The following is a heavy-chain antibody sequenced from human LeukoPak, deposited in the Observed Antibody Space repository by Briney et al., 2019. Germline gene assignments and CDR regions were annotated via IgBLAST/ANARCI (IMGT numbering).Heavy chain of an antibody. J-gene: IGHJ5*02. D-gene: IGHD1-14*01. V-gene: IGHV4-4*02. CDR3: AKGGPEASAGLSWFDP. Sequence: PSGTLSLTCAVSGGSISSNNWWSWVRPPPGKGLEWIGEIYYSGSTNYNPSLKSRVTISVDKSKNQFSLKLSSVTAADTAVYYCAKGGPEASAGLSWFDPWGQGTLVTVSS. CDR1: GGSISSNNW. CDR2: IYYSGST.